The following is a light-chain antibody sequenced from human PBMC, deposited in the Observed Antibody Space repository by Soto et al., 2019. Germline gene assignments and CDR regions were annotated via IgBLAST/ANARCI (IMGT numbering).Light chain of an antibody. Sequence: EIVLTQSPGTLSLSPGERATLSCRASQSVSSSYLAWYQQKPGQAPRHLIYVASSRATGIPDSFSGRGAGNAFALTISSLEPEDFRVYYYPQYGSSLFTFGPQTKVDIK. CDR1: QSVSSSY. CDR3: PQYGSSLFT. J-gene: IGKJ3*01. CDR2: VAS. V-gene: IGKV3-20*01.